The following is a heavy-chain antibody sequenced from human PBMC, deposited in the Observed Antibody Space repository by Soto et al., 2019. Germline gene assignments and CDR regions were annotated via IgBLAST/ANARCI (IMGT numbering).Heavy chain of an antibody. CDR2: ISVPGGSA. CDR3: GGHWYNY. D-gene: IGHD1-20*01. J-gene: IGHJ4*02. CDR1: GFTFSSSA. V-gene: IGHV3-23*01. Sequence: PGGSLRLSCVASGFTFSSSAMSWVRQAPGEGLEWVSLISVPGGSANYADSVKGRFTISIDNSKNMVYLQMNSLRAEDTAVYYCGGHWYNYWGQGTLVTVSS.